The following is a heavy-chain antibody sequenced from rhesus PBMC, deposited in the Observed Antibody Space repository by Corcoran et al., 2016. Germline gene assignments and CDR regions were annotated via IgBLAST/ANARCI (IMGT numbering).Heavy chain of an antibody. J-gene: IGHJ4*01. CDR3: ASVLRGLSYFDY. CDR2: FNGDSGST. V-gene: IGHV4-80*01. Sequence: QVQLQESGPGLVKPSETLSLTCAVSGGSFSRHWWSWVRQPPGKGLEWIGGFNGDSGSTNYNPSLKSRVTLSNDASKKQFSLRLSSVTAADPAVYYCASVLRGLSYFDYWGQGVLVTVSS. CDR1: GGSFSRHW.